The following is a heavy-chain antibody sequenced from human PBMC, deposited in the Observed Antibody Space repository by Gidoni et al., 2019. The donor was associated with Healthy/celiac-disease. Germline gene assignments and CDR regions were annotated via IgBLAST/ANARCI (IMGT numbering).Heavy chain of an antibody. CDR2: ISSSSSYI. J-gene: IGHJ4*02. V-gene: IGHV3-21*01. CDR3: ARDPYSSSSPYFDY. CDR1: GFPFSSYS. D-gene: IGHD6-6*01. Sequence: EVQLVESGGGLVKPGGSLRLSCAASGFPFSSYSMNWVRQAPGKGLEWVSSISSSSSYIYYADSVKGRFTISRDNAKNSLYLQMNSLRAEDTAVYYCARDPYSSSSPYFDYWGQGTLVTVSS.